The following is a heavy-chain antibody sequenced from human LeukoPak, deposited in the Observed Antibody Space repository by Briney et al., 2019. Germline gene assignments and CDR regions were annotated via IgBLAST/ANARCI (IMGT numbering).Heavy chain of an antibody. CDR1: GYSISSGYY. CDR3: ARVFCAPGAAAIGAHFDY. CDR2: IYHSGST. V-gene: IGHV4-38-2*02. D-gene: IGHD2-2*01. Sequence: PSETLSLTCTVSGYSISSGYYWGWIRQPPGKGLEWIGSIYHSGSTYYNPSLKSRVTISVDTSKNQFSLKLSSVTAADTAVYYCARVFCAPGAAAIGAHFDYWGQGTLVTVSS. J-gene: IGHJ4*02.